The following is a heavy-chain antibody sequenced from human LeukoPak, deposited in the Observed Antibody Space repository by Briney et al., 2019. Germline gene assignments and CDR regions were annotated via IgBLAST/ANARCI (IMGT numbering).Heavy chain of an antibody. D-gene: IGHD2-2*01. Sequence: GGSLRLSCAASGFTFDDYAMHWVRQAPGKGLEWVSGISWNSGSIGYVDSVKGRFTISRDNAKNSLYLQMNSLRAEDTAVYYCARAPTIVVGPTWGQGTLVTVSS. V-gene: IGHV3-9*01. CDR2: ISWNSGSI. CDR1: GFTFDDYA. J-gene: IGHJ5*02. CDR3: ARAPTIVVGPT.